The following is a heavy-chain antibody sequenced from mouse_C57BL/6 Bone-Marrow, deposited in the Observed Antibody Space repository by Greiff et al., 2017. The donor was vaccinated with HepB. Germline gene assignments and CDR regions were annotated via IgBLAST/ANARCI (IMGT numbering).Heavy chain of an antibody. V-gene: IGHV5-17*01. CDR1: GFTFSDYG. J-gene: IGHJ4*01. CDR2: ISSGSSTI. CDR3: ARENYYGSSYNYAMDY. D-gene: IGHD1-1*01. Sequence: DVHLVESGGGLVKPGGSLKLSCAASGFTFSDYGMHWVRQAPEKGLEWVAYISSGSSTIYYADTVKGRFTISRDNAKNTLFLQMTSLRSEDTAMYYCARENYYGSSYNYAMDYWGQGTSVTVSS.